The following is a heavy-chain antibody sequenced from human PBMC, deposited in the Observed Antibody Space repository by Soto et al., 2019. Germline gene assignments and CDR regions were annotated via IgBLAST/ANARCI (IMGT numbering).Heavy chain of an antibody. CDR2: IYYSGST. D-gene: IGHD4-17*01. CDR3: ASWGTVTTIPHTPRYYYYMDV. V-gene: IGHV4-31*03. J-gene: IGHJ6*03. CDR1: GGSISSGGYY. Sequence: QVQLQESGPGLVKPSQTLSLTCTVSGGSISSGGYYWSWIRQHPGKGLEWIGYIYYSGSTYYNPSLKSRVTISVDTSKNQFSLKLSSVTAADTAVYYCASWGTVTTIPHTPRYYYYMDVWGKGTTVTVSS.